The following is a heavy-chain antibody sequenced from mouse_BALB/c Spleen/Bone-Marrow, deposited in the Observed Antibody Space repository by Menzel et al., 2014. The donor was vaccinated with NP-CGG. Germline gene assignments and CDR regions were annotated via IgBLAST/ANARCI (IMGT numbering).Heavy chain of an antibody. Sequence: EVMLVESGGDLVKPGGSLKLSCAASGFTFSSYGMSWVRQTPDKRLEWVATISSGGSYTYYPDSVKGRFTISRDNAKNTLYLQMSSLKSEDTAMYYCARRDGGPMDYWGQGTSVTVSS. CDR1: GFTFSSYG. CDR2: ISSGGSYT. D-gene: IGHD2-3*01. J-gene: IGHJ4*01. V-gene: IGHV5-6*02. CDR3: ARRDGGPMDY.